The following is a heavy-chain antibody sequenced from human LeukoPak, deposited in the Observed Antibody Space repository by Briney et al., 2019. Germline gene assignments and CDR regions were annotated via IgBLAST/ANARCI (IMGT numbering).Heavy chain of an antibody. J-gene: IGHJ5*02. CDR1: GCSITSYY. CDR2: IYYSGST. V-gene: IGHV4-59*01. CDR3: ARVAPPEDSNWFDP. Sequence: SETLSLTCTVSGCSITSYYWSWIRQPPGKGLEWIGYIYYSGSTNYNPSLKSRVTISVDTSKNQFSLKLSSVTAADTAVYYCARVAPPEDSNWFDPWGQGTLVTVSS.